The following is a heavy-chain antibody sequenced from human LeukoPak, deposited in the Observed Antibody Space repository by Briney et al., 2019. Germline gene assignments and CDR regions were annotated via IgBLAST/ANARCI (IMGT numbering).Heavy chain of an antibody. V-gene: IGHV4-38-2*02. CDR2: IYHSGTT. J-gene: IGHJ4*02. CDR1: GYSIINGYF. CDR3: ASLTTVVPYYFDY. Sequence: SETLSLTCTVSGYSIINGYFWGWVRQPPGKRLEWIGSIYHSGTTNYNPSLKSRVTISVDTSKNQFSLKLSSVTAADTAVYYCASLTTVVPYYFDYWGQGTLVTVSS. D-gene: IGHD4-23*01.